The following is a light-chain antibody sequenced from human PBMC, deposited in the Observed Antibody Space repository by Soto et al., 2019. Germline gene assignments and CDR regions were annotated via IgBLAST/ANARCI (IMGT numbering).Light chain of an antibody. V-gene: IGLV1-47*01. CDR3: SPWDNHLNGPV. J-gene: IGLJ7*01. CDR1: SSNIGNNY. CDR2: RNN. Sequence: QSTMTQPPSASGTPGQEVTISCSGSSSNIGNNYVYWYHQVPGKAPKLLIYRNNQRPSGVPDRFSGSKSDTSASLAITGLRSEDDGHYYCSPWDNHLNGPVFGGGTQLTVL.